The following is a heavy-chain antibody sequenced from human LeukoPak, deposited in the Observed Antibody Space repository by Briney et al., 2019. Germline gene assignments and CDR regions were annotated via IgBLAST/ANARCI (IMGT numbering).Heavy chain of an antibody. Sequence: GGSLRLSCTASGFTFGDYAMSWVRQAPGKGLEWVGFIRSKAYGGTTEYAASVKGRFTISRDDSKGIAYLQMNSLKTEDTAVYYCTRGYCSGGSCQGYFDYWGQGTLVTVSS. V-gene: IGHV3-49*04. J-gene: IGHJ4*02. CDR3: TRGYCSGGSCQGYFDY. CDR2: IRSKAYGGTT. D-gene: IGHD2-15*01. CDR1: GFTFGDYA.